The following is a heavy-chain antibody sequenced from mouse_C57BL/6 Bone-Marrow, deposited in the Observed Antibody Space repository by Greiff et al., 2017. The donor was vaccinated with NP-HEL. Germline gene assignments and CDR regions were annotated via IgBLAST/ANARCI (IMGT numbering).Heavy chain of an antibody. V-gene: IGHV1-53*01. Sequence: QVQLQQPGTELVKPGASVKLSCKASGYTFTSYWMHWVKQRPGQGLEWIGNINPSNGGTNYNEKFQSKATLTVDKSSSTAYLQLSSLTSEDSAVYYCARGPPNWGYYFDYWGQGTTLTVSS. D-gene: IGHD4-1*01. CDR1: GYTFTSYW. J-gene: IGHJ2*01. CDR2: INPSNGGT. CDR3: ARGPPNWGYYFDY.